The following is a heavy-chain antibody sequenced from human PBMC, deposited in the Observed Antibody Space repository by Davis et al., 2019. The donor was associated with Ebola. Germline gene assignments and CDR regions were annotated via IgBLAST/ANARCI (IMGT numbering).Heavy chain of an antibody. J-gene: IGHJ4*02. CDR3: AREGYSYGDY. CDR1: GFTFSSYG. CDR2: INSDGSST. V-gene: IGHV3-74*01. D-gene: IGHD5-18*01. Sequence: GESLKISCAASGFTFSSYGMHWVLQAPGKGLVWVSRINSDGSSTSYADSVKGRFTISRDNAKNTLYLQMNSLRAEDTAVYYCAREGYSYGDYWGQGTLVTVSS.